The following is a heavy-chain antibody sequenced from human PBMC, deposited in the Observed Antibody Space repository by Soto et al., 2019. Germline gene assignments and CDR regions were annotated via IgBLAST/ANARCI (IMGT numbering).Heavy chain of an antibody. Sequence: ASVKVSCKASGYTFTSHDINWMRQTTGQGLEWMGWMNPNSGHTNSAQKFQGRVTMTRDTSIDTAYMELTNLRSEDTAIYYCASDMSTTWGQGSLVTVSS. D-gene: IGHD3-16*01. CDR3: ASDMSTT. CDR2: MNPNSGHT. V-gene: IGHV1-8*01. CDR1: GYTFTSHD. J-gene: IGHJ5*02.